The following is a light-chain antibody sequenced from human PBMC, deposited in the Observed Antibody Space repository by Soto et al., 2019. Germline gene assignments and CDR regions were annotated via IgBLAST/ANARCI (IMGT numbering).Light chain of an antibody. Sequence: ELVLTQSPGTLSLSPGDRASLSCRASQSVTGTYLAWYQHKSGQAPSLLIYGESIRATGIPDRFSGSGSGTDFTLTISRLETEDFEVYYCQQYDSPLWTFGQGTKVES. J-gene: IGKJ1*01. CDR2: GES. V-gene: IGKV3-20*01. CDR1: QSVTGTY. CDR3: QQYDSPLWT.